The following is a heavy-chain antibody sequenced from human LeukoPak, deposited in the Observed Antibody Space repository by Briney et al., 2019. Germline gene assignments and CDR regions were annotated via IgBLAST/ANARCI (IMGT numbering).Heavy chain of an antibody. V-gene: IGHV3-66*02. D-gene: IGHD2-2*01. CDR1: GITVSGNF. CDR3: ARTHCDITHCYENYFDY. J-gene: IGHJ4*03. Sequence: GGSLRLSCAASGITVSGNFMDWVRQAPGKGLEWISVIQNGDTAFYADSVKGRFTISVDKSKNTLYLQMNSLRVEDTAVYYCARTHCDITHCYENYFDYWGQGTMVTVSS. CDR2: IQNGDTA.